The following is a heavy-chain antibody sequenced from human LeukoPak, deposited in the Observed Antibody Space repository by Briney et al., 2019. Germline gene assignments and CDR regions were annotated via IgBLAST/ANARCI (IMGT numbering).Heavy chain of an antibody. D-gene: IGHD5-18*01. V-gene: IGHV3-43*01. CDR3: ASGGYSYGYGY. Sequence: GGSLRLSCAASGFTFDDYIMHWVRQAPGKGLEWVSLISWDGGSTSYADSVKGRFTISRDNAKNSLYLQMNSLRAEDTAVYYCASGGYSYGYGYWGQGTLVTVSS. CDR2: ISWDGGST. J-gene: IGHJ4*02. CDR1: GFTFDDYI.